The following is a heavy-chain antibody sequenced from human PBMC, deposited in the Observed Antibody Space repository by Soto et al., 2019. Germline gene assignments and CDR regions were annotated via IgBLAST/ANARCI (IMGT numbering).Heavy chain of an antibody. J-gene: IGHJ4*02. CDR1: GLTFTNYA. CDR2: ISDRVGST. Sequence: EVQLLESGGGLVQPGGSLRVSYEASGLTFTNYALSWVRQAPGRGREWVSAISDRVGSTYYADSVKGRFPISRDNPKSTLYVQMKSLRAEDTAVYDYPKRRASQRLGYWGQGSLVTVSS. CDR3: PKRRASQRLGY. V-gene: IGHV3-23*01.